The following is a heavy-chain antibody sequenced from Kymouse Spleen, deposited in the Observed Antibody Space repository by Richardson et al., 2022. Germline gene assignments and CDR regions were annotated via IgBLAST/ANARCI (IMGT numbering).Heavy chain of an antibody. CDR1: GFTFSSYA. CDR3: AKDYYGSGSYYNPFDY. CDR2: ISGSGGST. J-gene: IGHJ4*02. D-gene: IGHD3-10*01. Sequence: EVQLVESGGGLVQPGGSLRLSCAASGFTFSSYAMSWVRQAPGKGLEWVSAISGSGGSTYYADSVKGRFTISRDNSKNTLYLQMNSLRAEDTAVYYCAKDYYGSGSYYNPFDYWGQGTLVTVSS. V-gene: IGHV3-23*04.